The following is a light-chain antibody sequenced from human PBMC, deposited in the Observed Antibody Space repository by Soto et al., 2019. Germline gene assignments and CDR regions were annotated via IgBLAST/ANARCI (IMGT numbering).Light chain of an antibody. CDR2: GTS. CDR3: QQYGSWT. Sequence: EIGLTQSPGTLSVSPGERATLSCRASQTISSNNLDWYQQKPGQAPSPLIYGTSRRATGIPDRLSGSRSGADFTLTISRLEPDDSAIYYCQQYGSWTFGQGTKVEI. CDR1: QTISSNN. V-gene: IGKV3-20*01. J-gene: IGKJ1*01.